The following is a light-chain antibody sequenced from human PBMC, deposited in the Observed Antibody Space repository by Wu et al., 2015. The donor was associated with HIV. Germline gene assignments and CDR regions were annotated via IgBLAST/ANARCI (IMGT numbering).Light chain of an antibody. CDR2: ETS. J-gene: IGKJ5*01. CDR3: QQYSSSPIT. V-gene: IGKV3-20*01. CDR1: QSVGSNY. Sequence: EVVLTQSPATLSLSPGETVTLSCMASQSVGSNYLAWYQQKPGQAPRLLIHETSNRAADIPDRFSGTGSGTDFTLTISRLDPEDFAVYFCQQYSSSPITFGPGTRLEMK.